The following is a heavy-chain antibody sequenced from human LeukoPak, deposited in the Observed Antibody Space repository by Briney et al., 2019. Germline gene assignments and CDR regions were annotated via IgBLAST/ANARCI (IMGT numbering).Heavy chain of an antibody. Sequence: GGSLRLSCAASGFTFSTCWMSWVRQAPGKGLEWVSSISSSSSYIYYADSVKGRFTISRDNAKNSLYLQMNSLRAEDTAVYYCARAYRYYYDSSGYYYTNAFDIWGQGTMVTVSS. CDR1: GFTFSTCW. J-gene: IGHJ3*02. D-gene: IGHD3-22*01. CDR3: ARAYRYYYDSSGYYYTNAFDI. V-gene: IGHV3-21*01. CDR2: ISSSSSYI.